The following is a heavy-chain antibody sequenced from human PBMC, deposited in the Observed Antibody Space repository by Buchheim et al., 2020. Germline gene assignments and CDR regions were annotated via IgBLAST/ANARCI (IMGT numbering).Heavy chain of an antibody. CDR2: IRGDGGNI. J-gene: IGHJ6*03. CDR1: GFTFSIYG. CDR3: AKGIGSYMNYYYYYYMDV. V-gene: IGHV3-23*01. D-gene: IGHD3-10*01. Sequence: VELLEAGGGLVQPGGSLRLSCAASGFTFSIYGMSWVRQAPGKRLEWVAGIRGDGGNIYYVDSVRGRFTISRDSSKNTVYLQMNSLRADDTAVYYCAKGIGSYMNYYYYYYMDVWGKGTT.